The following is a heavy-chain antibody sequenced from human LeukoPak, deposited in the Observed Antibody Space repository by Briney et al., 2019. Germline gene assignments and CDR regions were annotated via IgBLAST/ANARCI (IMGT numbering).Heavy chain of an antibody. CDR2: INHSGST. CDR3: ARGGRPKYYYGSGSYSY. V-gene: IGHV4-34*01. Sequence: SETLSLTCAVYGGSFSGYYWSWIRQPPGKGLEWIGEINHSGSTNYNPSLKSRVTISVDTSKNQFSLKQSSVTAADTAVYYCARGGRPKYYYGSGSYSYWGQGTLVTVSS. J-gene: IGHJ4*02. CDR1: GGSFSGYY. D-gene: IGHD3-10*01.